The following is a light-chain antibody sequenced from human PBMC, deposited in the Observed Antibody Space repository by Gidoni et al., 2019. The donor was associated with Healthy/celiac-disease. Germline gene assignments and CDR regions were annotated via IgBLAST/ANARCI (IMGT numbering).Light chain of an antibody. CDR3: QQDGSSLFHT. J-gene: IGKJ3*01. CDR1: QSVSSSY. Sequence: EIVLTQSPGTLSLSPGERATLSCRASQSVSSSYLAWYQQKPGQAPRLLIYGASSRATGIPDRFSGSGSGTDFTLTSSRLEPEDFAVYYCQQDGSSLFHTFGPXTKVDIK. V-gene: IGKV3-20*01. CDR2: GAS.